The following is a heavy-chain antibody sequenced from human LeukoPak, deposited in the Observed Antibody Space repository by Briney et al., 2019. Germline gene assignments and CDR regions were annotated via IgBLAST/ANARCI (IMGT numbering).Heavy chain of an antibody. V-gene: IGHV4-59*01. Sequence: SETLSLTCAVYGGSFSGYYWSWIRQPPGKGLEWIGYIYYSGSTNYNPSLKSRVTISVDTSKNQFSLKLSSVTAADTAVYYCARELPQDAFDIWGQGTMVTVSS. CDR2: IYYSGST. CDR1: GGSFSGYY. J-gene: IGHJ3*02. D-gene: IGHD1-26*01. CDR3: ARELPQDAFDI.